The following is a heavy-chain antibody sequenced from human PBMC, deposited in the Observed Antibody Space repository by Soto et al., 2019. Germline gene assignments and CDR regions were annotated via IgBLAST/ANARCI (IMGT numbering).Heavy chain of an antibody. J-gene: IGHJ3*02. D-gene: IGHD3-9*01. CDR2: INTKTGGT. V-gene: IGHV1-2*02. CDR1: GYIFTGYY. Sequence: GASVKVSCKASGYIFTGYYIQWVRQAPGQGLEWMRWINTKTGGTKYAQKFQGRVTMTRDTSINTAYMEVSRLRSDDTAVYYCATDKVAFDMWGQGTMVTVSS. CDR3: ATDKVAFDM.